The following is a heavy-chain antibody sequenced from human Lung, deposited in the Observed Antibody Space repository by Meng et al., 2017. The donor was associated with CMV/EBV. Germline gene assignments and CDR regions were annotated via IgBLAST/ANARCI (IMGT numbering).Heavy chain of an antibody. D-gene: IGHD3-22*01. J-gene: IGHJ4*02. Sequence: ASVXVSXKASGYTFTNYYLHWVRQAPGQGLEWMGMINSRSGTTTYSQKSQGRISMTRDTSTSTVYLDLSSLRSEDSTVYYCAREEGSYDGSGAFDYWGQGXLVTVSS. V-gene: IGHV1-46*01. CDR3: AREEGSYDGSGAFDY. CDR1: GYTFTNYY. CDR2: INSRSGTT.